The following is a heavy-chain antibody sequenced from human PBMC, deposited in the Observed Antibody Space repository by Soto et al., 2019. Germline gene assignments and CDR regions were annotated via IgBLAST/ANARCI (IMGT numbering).Heavy chain of an antibody. CDR1: GGSISSGGYY. V-gene: IGHV4-31*03. J-gene: IGHJ3*02. CDR2: IYYSGST. Sequence: SETLSLTCTVSGGSISSGGYYWSWIRQHPGKGLEWIGYIYYSGSTYYNPSLKSRVTISVDTSKNQFSLKLSSVTAADTAVYYCAREGGAGFTMVRGVHDHDAFDIWGQGTVVPVSS. D-gene: IGHD3-10*01. CDR3: AREGGAGFTMVRGVHDHDAFDI.